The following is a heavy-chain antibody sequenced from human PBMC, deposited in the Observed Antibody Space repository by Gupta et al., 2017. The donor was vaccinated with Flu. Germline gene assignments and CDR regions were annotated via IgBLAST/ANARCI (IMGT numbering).Heavy chain of an antibody. CDR3: ARGRRGMDV. V-gene: IGHV4-34*02. CDR2: INQSGTT. Sequence: VQLQPWGAGLLKPSETLSLTCAGYGGSFSGYYWSWVRQPPGKGLEWIGDINQSGTTSYNPSLESRVTISIDTSKNQFSLKVRSVTAADTAVYYCARGRRGMDVWGQGTTVTVSS. CDR1: GGSFSGYY. J-gene: IGHJ6*02.